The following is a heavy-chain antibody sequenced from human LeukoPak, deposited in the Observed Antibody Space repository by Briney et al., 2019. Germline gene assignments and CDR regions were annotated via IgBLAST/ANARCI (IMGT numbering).Heavy chain of an antibody. Sequence: PGGSLRLSCAASGFTFDDYAMHWVRQAPGKGLEWVSLISWDGGSTYYADSVKGRFTISRDNSKNSLYLQMNSLRAEDTAVYYCAKVRGTLYFDYWGQGTLVTVSS. J-gene: IGHJ4*02. CDR2: ISWDGGST. CDR3: AKVRGTLYFDY. D-gene: IGHD1-14*01. V-gene: IGHV3-43D*03. CDR1: GFTFDDYA.